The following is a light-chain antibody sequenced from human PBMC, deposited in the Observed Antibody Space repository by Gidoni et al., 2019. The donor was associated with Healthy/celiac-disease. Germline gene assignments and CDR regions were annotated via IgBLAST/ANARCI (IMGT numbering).Light chain of an antibody. Sequence: SYVLTQPPSVSVATGQTARITCGGNNIGSKSVHWYQPKPGQAPVLVVYADSDRPSGVPERFSCSNSGNTATLTISRVEAVDEADYYCQVWDISSDHPGVFGGGTKLTVL. CDR1: NIGSKS. V-gene: IGLV3-21*02. CDR2: ADS. J-gene: IGLJ3*02. CDR3: QVWDISSDHPGV.